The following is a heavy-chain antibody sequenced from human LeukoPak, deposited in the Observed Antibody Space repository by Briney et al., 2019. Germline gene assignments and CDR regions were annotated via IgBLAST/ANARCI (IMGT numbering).Heavy chain of an antibody. CDR1: GGSISSSSYY. CDR3: ARRGSSSWYSWFGP. V-gene: IGHV4-39*01. J-gene: IGHJ5*02. CDR2: IYYSGST. Sequence: SETLSLTCTVSGGSISSSSYYWGWIRQPPGKGLEWIGSIYYSGSTYYNPSLKSRVTISVDTSKNQFSLKLSSVTAADTAVYYCARRGSSSWYSWFGPWGQGTLVTVSS. D-gene: IGHD6-13*01.